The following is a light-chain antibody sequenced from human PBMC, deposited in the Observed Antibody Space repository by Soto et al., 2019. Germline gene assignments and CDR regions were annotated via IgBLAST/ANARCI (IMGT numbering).Light chain of an antibody. CDR2: DVS. CDR1: QSLVYSDGNTY. CDR3: MQGTHWPPLT. J-gene: IGKJ5*01. V-gene: IGKV2-30*01. Sequence: DVVLTQSPLSLPVTLGQPASISCRSSQSLVYSDGNTYLNWFQQRPGRSPMRLIYDVSNRDSGVPDRFSGRGSGTDFALKITRVEAEDVGVYYCMQGTHWPPLTFGQGTRLEIK.